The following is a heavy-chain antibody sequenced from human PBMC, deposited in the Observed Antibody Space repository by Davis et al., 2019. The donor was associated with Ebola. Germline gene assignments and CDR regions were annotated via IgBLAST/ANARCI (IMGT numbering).Heavy chain of an antibody. J-gene: IGHJ4*02. CDR2: IIPIFGTA. CDR1: GGTFSSYA. Sequence: SVKVSCKASGGTFSSYAISWVRQAPGQGLEWMGGIIPIFGTANYAQKFQGRVTITADKSTSTAYMELRSLRSDDTAVYYCARGEGNYNSIDYWGQGTLVTASS. D-gene: IGHD4-11*01. V-gene: IGHV1-69*06. CDR3: ARGEGNYNSIDY.